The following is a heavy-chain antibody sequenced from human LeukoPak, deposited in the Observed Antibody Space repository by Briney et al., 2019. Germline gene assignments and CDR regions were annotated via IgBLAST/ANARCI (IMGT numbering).Heavy chain of an antibody. D-gene: IGHD3-10*01. Sequence: GGSLRLSCAASGFTFSSYSMNWVRQAPGKGLEWVSSISSSSSYIYYADSVKGRFTISRDNAKNSLYLQMNSLRAEDTAVYYCAINHYGSGSYYVVAGFDYWGQGTLVTVSS. CDR3: AINHYGSGSYYVVAGFDY. CDR1: GFTFSSYS. J-gene: IGHJ4*02. V-gene: IGHV3-21*01. CDR2: ISSSSSYI.